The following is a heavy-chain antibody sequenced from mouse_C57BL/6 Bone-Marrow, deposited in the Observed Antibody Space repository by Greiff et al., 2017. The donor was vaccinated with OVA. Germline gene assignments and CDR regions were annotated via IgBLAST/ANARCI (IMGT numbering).Heavy chain of an antibody. D-gene: IGHD1-1*01. CDR1: GYSITSGYY. CDR3: ARGSYYFWFAY. Sequence: EVQLVESGPGLVKPSQSLSLTCSVTGYSITSGYYWNWIRQFPGNKLEWMGYISYDGSNNYNPSLKNRISITRDTSKNQFFLKLNSVTTEDTATYYCARGSYYFWFAYWGQGTLVTVSA. V-gene: IGHV3-6*01. CDR2: ISYDGSN. J-gene: IGHJ3*01.